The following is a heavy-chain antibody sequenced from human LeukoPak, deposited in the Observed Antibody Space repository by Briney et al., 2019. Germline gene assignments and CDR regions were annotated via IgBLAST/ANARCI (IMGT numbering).Heavy chain of an antibody. Sequence: GASVKVSCKASGGTFSSYAISWVRQAPGQGLEWMGGIIPIFGTANYAQKFQGRVTITADESTSTAYMELSSLRSEDKAVYYCASNPRRVYDILTGYYGMDVWGQGITVTVSS. V-gene: IGHV1-69*13. J-gene: IGHJ6*02. CDR3: ASNPRRVYDILTGYYGMDV. CDR1: GGTFSSYA. D-gene: IGHD3-9*01. CDR2: IIPIFGTA.